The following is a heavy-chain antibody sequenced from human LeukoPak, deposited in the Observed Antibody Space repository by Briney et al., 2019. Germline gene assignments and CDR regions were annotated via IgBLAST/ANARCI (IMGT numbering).Heavy chain of an antibody. CDR3: ARDRTVFNKYYYYYYYMDV. J-gene: IGHJ6*03. V-gene: IGHV4-34*01. CDR1: GGSFSGYY. CDR2: INHSGST. Sequence: SETLSLTCAVYGGSFSGYYWSWIRQPPGKGLEWIGEINHSGSTNYNPSLKSRVTISVDTSKNQFSLKLSSVTAADTAVYYCARDRTVFNKYYYYYYYMDVWGKGTTVTISS. D-gene: IGHD4-17*01.